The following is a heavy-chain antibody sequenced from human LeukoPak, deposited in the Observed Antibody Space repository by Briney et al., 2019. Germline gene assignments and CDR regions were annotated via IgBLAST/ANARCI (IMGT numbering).Heavy chain of an antibody. V-gene: IGHV4-34*01. Sequence: SETLSLTCAVSGGSLSGYYWSWIRQPPGKGREWIGEINHSGSTNYNPSLKSRVTISVDTSKNQFSLKLSSVTAADTAVYYCATPDSSGYYYLYWGQGTLVTVSS. CDR1: GGSLSGYY. CDR2: INHSGST. CDR3: ATPDSSGYYYLY. D-gene: IGHD3-22*01. J-gene: IGHJ4*02.